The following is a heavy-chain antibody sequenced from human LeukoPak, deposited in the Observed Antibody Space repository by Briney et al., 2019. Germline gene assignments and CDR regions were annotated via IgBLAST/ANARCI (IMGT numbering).Heavy chain of an antibody. CDR1: GFTFSSYW. CDR2: IKADGSEK. Sequence: GGSLRLSCAASGFTFSSYWMTWVRQAPGKGLEWVANIKADGSEKYYVGSVKGRFTISRDNAKNSLYLQMNSLRAEDTAVYYCAELGITMIGGVWGKGTTVTISS. CDR3: AELGITMIGGV. D-gene: IGHD3-10*02. J-gene: IGHJ6*04. V-gene: IGHV3-7*01.